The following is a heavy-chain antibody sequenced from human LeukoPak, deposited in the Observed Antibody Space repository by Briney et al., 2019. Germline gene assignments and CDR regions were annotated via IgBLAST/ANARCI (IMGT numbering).Heavy chain of an antibody. Sequence: ASVKVSCKASGDTFTSYGITWVRQAPGQGLEWMGWISTYNGNTNYAQKLQGRVTMTTDTSTSTAYMELRSLKSDDTAVYYCARGRDWNYAFDYWGQGTLVTVSS. CDR1: GDTFTSYG. V-gene: IGHV1-18*01. J-gene: IGHJ4*02. D-gene: IGHD1-7*01. CDR3: ARGRDWNYAFDY. CDR2: ISTYNGNT.